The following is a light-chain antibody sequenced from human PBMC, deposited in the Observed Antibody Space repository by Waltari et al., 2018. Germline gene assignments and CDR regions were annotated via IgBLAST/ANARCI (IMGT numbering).Light chain of an antibody. CDR1: SSNIGNNY. J-gene: IGLJ2*01. V-gene: IGLV1-47*01. CDR2: RNN. CDR3: AAWDDSLSGTGV. Sequence: QSVLTQPPSASGTPGQRVTISCSGSSSNIGNNYVYWYQQPPGAAPKLLIYRNNQRPSGVPDRFSGSKAGTSASLAISGLRSEDEADYYCAAWDDSLSGTGVFGGGTKLTVL.